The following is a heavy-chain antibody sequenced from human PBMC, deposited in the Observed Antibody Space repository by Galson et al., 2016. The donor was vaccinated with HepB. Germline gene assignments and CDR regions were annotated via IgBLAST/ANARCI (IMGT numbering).Heavy chain of an antibody. CDR3: ARTPGEIFGEVIVFFDY. CDR2: IYHTGNT. V-gene: IGHV4-30-2*01. Sequence: TLSLTCTVSGDSISNGGYSWSWIRQPPGKGLEWIGSIYHTGNTYYNPSLKTRISISVDTSKNQFSLDLGPITASDTAVYYCARTPGEIFGEVIVFFDYWGQGTLVTVSS. D-gene: IGHD3-3*01. CDR1: GDSISNGGYS. J-gene: IGHJ4*02.